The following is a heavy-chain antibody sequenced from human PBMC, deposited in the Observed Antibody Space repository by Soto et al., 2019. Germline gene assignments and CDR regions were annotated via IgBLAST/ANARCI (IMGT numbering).Heavy chain of an antibody. Sequence: QVQLVQSGAEVKKPGASVKVSCKASGYTFTSYDINWVRQATGQGLEWMGWMNPNSGNTGYAQKFQRRLTMTRITSTSTAYMGLGSLRSEGTAVYYCAREVAGYVGNWGQGTQVNVSP. D-gene: IGHD6-19*01. CDR3: AREVAGYVGN. J-gene: IGHJ4*02. CDR1: GYTFTSYD. V-gene: IGHV1-8*01. CDR2: MNPNSGNT.